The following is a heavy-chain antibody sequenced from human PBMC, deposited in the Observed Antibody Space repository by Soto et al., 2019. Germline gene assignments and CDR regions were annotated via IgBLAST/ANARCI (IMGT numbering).Heavy chain of an antibody. V-gene: IGHV3-11*01. D-gene: IGHD6-19*01. CDR3: ARSYSSGWEFDY. CDR1: GFTFSNYY. Sequence: GGSLRLSCGASGFTFSNYYMSWIRQAPGKGLEWVSYISSTGRTIYYADSVKGRFTVSRDNAQNSLSLKLNSLRVEDTAVYYCARSYSSGWEFDYWGQGTLVTVSS. J-gene: IGHJ4*02. CDR2: ISSTGRTI.